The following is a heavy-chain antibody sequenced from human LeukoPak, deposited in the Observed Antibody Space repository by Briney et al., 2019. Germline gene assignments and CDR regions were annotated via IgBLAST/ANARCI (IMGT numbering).Heavy chain of an antibody. J-gene: IGHJ5*02. CDR3: ATDGAGFDT. CDR2: INIGGTNT. V-gene: IGHV3-11*01. CDR1: GFTFNDSY. Sequence: PGGSLRLSRAPPGFTFNDSYMSWIREAPGKGLEWLSYINIGGTNTHYADSVKGRITISRDNGKKSLYLEMNNLRAEDTAVYYCATDGAGFDTWGQGVLATVSS.